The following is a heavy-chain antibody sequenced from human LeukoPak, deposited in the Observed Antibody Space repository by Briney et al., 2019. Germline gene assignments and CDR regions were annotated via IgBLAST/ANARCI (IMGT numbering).Heavy chain of an antibody. CDR1: GFTFSTYS. D-gene: IGHD2-15*01. Sequence: PGGSLRLSCAASGFTFSTYSMNWVRQVPGKGLEWVSSISSTSGYIYYADSVKGRFTISRDNAKNSPYLQMNSLRAEDTALYYCARVYCSGGSCYSTFDSWGQGTLVTVPS. CDR2: ISSTSGYI. CDR3: ARVYCSGGSCYSTFDS. J-gene: IGHJ4*02. V-gene: IGHV3-21*01.